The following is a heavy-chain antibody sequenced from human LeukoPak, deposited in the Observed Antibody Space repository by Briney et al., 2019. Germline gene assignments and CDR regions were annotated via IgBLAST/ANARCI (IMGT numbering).Heavy chain of an antibody. CDR3: ARARDGYNLDY. D-gene: IGHD5-24*01. J-gene: IGHJ4*02. V-gene: IGHV4-61*02. CDR2: IYISGSP. Sequence: SQTLSLTCNVSGVSISSGSYYWSWIRQPAGKGLEWIRRIYISGSPKYNPSLRSRVTMSVDTSKSQFSLKLSSVTAADTAVYYCARARDGYNLDYWGQGTLVTISS. CDR1: GVSISSGSYY.